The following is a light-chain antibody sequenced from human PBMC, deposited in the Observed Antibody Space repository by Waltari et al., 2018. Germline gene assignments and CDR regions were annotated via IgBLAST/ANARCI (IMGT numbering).Light chain of an antibody. CDR2: EVS. Sequence: QSALTQPPSASGSPGQSVAISCTGTSRDVGGYNYVSWYQQHPGKAPKLIIYEVSKRPSGVPDRFSGSKSGNTASLTVSGLQADDEADYYCSSYAGSNLWVLGGGTKLTVL. CDR1: SRDVGGYNY. V-gene: IGLV2-8*01. J-gene: IGLJ3*02. CDR3: SSYAGSNLWV.